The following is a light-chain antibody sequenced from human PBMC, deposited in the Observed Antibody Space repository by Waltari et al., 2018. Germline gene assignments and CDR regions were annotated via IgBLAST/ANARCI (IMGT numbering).Light chain of an antibody. CDR1: QSISNY. V-gene: IGKV1-39*01. Sequence: DIQMTQSPSSLSTSVGDRVTITCRASQSISNYLNWYQQKPGKAPKILIYAASTLQSGVPSRFSGSGSGTDFTLTISSLQPEDFVTYYCQQSYSTPRTFGQGTRLEIK. CDR3: QQSYSTPRT. J-gene: IGKJ2*01. CDR2: AAS.